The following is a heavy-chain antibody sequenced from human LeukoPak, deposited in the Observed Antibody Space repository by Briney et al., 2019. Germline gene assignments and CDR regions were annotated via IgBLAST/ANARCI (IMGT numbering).Heavy chain of an antibody. CDR3: ARDLLGFGELQHPSGMDV. V-gene: IGHV3-7*01. Sequence: GGSLRLSCAASGFTFDSYWMTWVRQAPGKGLEWVANIKQDGSDKYYVDSVKGRFTISRDNSKNTVYLQMSGLRAEDTAVYYCARDLLGFGELQHPSGMDVWGRGTTVTVSS. J-gene: IGHJ6*02. D-gene: IGHD3-10*01. CDR1: GFTFDSYW. CDR2: IKQDGSDK.